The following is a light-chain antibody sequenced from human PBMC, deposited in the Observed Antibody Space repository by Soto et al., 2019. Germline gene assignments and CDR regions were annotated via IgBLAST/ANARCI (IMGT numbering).Light chain of an antibody. Sequence: EIVMTQSPATLSVSPGESATLSCRASQSVSSNLAWHQQKPGQAPRILMYDASNRATGIPARFSGSGSGTDFTLTISSLEPEDFAVYYCQQRSNWPPTFGGGTKVDIK. CDR3: QQRSNWPPT. V-gene: IGKV3-11*01. CDR2: DAS. CDR1: QSVSSN. J-gene: IGKJ4*01.